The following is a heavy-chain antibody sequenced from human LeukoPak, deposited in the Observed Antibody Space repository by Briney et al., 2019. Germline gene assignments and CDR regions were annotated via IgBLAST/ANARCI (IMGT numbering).Heavy chain of an antibody. CDR1: GGSITSYC. Sequence: SETLSLTCTVSGGSITSYCWTYIRQPAGKGLEWIGRIHTSGSTNYNPSLKSRVTMSVDTSKNQFSLNLSSVTAADTAMYYCAREFSGTSIAARVFDSWGQGTLVTVSS. V-gene: IGHV4-4*07. J-gene: IGHJ4*02. CDR2: IHTSGST. CDR3: AREFSGTSIAARVFDS. D-gene: IGHD6-6*01.